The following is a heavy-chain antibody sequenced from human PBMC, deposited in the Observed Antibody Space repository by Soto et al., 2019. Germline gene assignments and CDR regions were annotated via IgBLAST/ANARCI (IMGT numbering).Heavy chain of an antibody. J-gene: IGHJ5*02. CDR1: GFTFSTYS. CDR3: ARDNGIAGSFDP. V-gene: IGHV3-48*02. D-gene: IGHD6-13*01. CDR2: ITSSSTTI. Sequence: LRLSCAASGFTFSTYSMNWVRQAPGKGLEWISYITSSSTTIFYADSVKGRFTVSRDNAKNSLYLQMNSLRDEDTSVYYCARDNGIAGSFDPWGQGTLVTVSS.